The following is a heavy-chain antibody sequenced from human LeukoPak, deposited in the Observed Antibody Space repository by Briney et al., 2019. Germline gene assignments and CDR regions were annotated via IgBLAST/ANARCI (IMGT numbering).Heavy chain of an antibody. D-gene: IGHD5-12*01. CDR3: VRDGDAYDFDL. CDR1: GFSIRGYW. CDR2: IKSDGSWT. Sequence: GGSLRLSCAASGFSIRGYWMHWVRQAPGKGRMWVSRIKSDGSWTNYADSVRGRFTISRDNAKNTLFLQMVGLRAEDTAIYYCVRDGDAYDFDLWGQGILVTVSS. V-gene: IGHV3-74*01. J-gene: IGHJ4*02.